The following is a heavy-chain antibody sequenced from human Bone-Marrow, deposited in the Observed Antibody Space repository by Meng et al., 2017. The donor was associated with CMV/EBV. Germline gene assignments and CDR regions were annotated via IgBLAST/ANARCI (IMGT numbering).Heavy chain of an antibody. CDR2: IRYDGSNK. CDR1: GFTFSSYG. CDR3: ARKGKGSSWYGDLGY. Sequence: GESLKISCAASGFTFSSYGMHWVRQAPGKGLEWVAFIRYDGSNKYYADSVKGRFTISRDNSKNTLYLQMNSLRAEDTAVYYCARKGKGSSWYGDLGYWGQGTLVTASS. D-gene: IGHD6-13*01. V-gene: IGHV3-30*02. J-gene: IGHJ4*02.